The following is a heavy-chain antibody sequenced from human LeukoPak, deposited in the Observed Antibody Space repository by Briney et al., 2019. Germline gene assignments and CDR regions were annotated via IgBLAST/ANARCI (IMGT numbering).Heavy chain of an antibody. D-gene: IGHD3-10*01. Sequence: ASVKVSCKASGYTFTSYDINWVRQATGQGLEWMGWMNPNSGNTGYAQKFQGRVTMTRNTSISTAYMELSSLRSEDTAVYYCARVVFTMVRGGGFDPWAREPWSPSPQ. CDR1: GYTFTSYD. CDR3: ARVVFTMVRGGGFDP. CDR2: MNPNSGNT. J-gene: IGHJ5*02. V-gene: IGHV1-8*01.